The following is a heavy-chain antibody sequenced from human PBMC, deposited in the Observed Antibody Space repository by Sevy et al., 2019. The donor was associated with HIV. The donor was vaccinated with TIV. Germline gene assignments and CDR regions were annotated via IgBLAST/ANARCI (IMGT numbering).Heavy chain of an antibody. D-gene: IGHD3-3*01. J-gene: IGHJ6*02. CDR1: GFTFSSYS. Sequence: GGSLRLSCAASGFTFSSYSMNWVRQAPGKGLEWVSYISSSSSTIYYADSVKGRFTISRDNAKNSLYLQMNSLRDEDTAVNYCARAYYDFWTANYGMDVWGQGTTVTVSS. CDR2: ISSSSSTI. V-gene: IGHV3-48*02. CDR3: ARAYYDFWTANYGMDV.